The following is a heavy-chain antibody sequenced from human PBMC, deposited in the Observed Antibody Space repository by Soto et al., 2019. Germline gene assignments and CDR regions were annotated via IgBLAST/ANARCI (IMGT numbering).Heavy chain of an antibody. CDR2: IYATGTT. CDR3: VRDGKKTLRDWVDP. D-gene: IGHD1-1*01. V-gene: IGHV4-4*07. Sequence: QVQLQESGPGLVKPSETLSLTCTVSGASISGFYWSWIRKSAGKGLEWIGRIYATGTTDYNPSLKIRVMMSVDTAKKQFSLKLRSVTAADTAVYYCVRDGKKTLRDWVDPWGQGISVTVSS. J-gene: IGHJ5*02. CDR1: GASISGFY.